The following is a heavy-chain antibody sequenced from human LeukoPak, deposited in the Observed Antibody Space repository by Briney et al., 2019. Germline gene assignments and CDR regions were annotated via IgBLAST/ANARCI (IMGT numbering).Heavy chain of an antibody. CDR3: ASIGGLAARSYYYYMDV. CDR2: IIPIFGTA. D-gene: IGHD6-6*01. CDR1: GGTFSSYA. V-gene: IGHV1-69*01. Sequence: SVKVSCKASGGTFSSYAISWVRQAPGQGLEWMGGIIPIFGTANYAQKLQGRVTITADESTSTAYMELSSLRSEDTAVYYCASIGGLAARSYYYYMDVWGKGTTVTVSS. J-gene: IGHJ6*03.